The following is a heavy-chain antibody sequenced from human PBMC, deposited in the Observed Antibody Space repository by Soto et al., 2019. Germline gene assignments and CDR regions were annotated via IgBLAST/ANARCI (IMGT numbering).Heavy chain of an antibody. CDR2: ITDTGGDT. CDR3: AKGSSSSRPYYFDC. J-gene: IGHJ4*02. CDR1: GFTFSRYA. Sequence: PGGSLRLSCAASGFTFSRYAMSWVRQAPGRGLEWVSAITDTGGDTYHADSVKGRLTISRDNTKNTLYLQMNSLGAEDTAVYYCAKGSSSSRPYYFDCWGQGTLVTVSS. V-gene: IGHV3-23*01. D-gene: IGHD6-13*01.